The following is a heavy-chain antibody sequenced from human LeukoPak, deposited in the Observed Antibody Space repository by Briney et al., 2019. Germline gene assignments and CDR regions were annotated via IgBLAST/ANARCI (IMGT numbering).Heavy chain of an antibody. CDR1: GFTFSNYE. J-gene: IGHJ1*01. CDR3: ARDTYRQWLTQGGYFQH. D-gene: IGHD6-19*01. V-gene: IGHV3-48*03. Sequence: PGGSLRLSCAASGFTFSNYEMYWVREAPGEGLEWGSYISSGGKTNSYADSVQGRFTISGDNSKNTLYLQMNSLRDEDTAVYYCARDTYRQWLTQGGYFQHWGQGTLVTVSS. CDR2: ISSGGKTN.